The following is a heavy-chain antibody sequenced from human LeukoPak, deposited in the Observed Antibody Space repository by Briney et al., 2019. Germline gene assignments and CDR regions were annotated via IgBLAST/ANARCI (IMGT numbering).Heavy chain of an antibody. CDR1: GVSITSYY. Sequence: SETLSLTCSVSGVSITSYYWSWIRQPPGKGLEWIGYFHNSGTINYNPSLKSRVTISADTSENQLSLNLRSVTAADTAVYYYARHTTTGTYSLEYWGQGTLVTVSS. D-gene: IGHD1-1*01. J-gene: IGHJ4*02. CDR3: ARHTTTGTYSLEY. V-gene: IGHV4-59*08. CDR2: FHNSGTI.